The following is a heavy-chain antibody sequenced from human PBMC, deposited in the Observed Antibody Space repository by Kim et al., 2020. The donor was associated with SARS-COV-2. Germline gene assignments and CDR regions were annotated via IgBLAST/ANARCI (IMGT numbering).Heavy chain of an antibody. CDR1: GFTFSNAW. D-gene: IGHD6-19*01. V-gene: IGHV3-15*01. CDR3: STDRHSIGPNGDY. CDR2: IKSKTDGGTT. Sequence: GGSLRLSCAASGFTFSNAWMSWVRQAPGKGLEWVGRIKSKTDGGTTDYAAPVKGRFTITRDDSKNTMYLQMNSLKTEDTAVYYCSTDRHSIGPNGDYWGQGTLVTVSS. J-gene: IGHJ4*02.